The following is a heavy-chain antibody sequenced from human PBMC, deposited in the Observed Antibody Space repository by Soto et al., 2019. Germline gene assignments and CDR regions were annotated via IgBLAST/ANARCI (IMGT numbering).Heavy chain of an antibody. J-gene: IGHJ4*02. CDR1: GYTSIGFY. Sequence: ASLMGSCKGAGYTSIGFYIQWGRQAPGQGLEWMGWINPSSGDTQYVEKFQDRVTMTRDASISTAHMELRRLTPDDTAVYSCVGGLRWRDLDFSGQGTTVTVSS. V-gene: IGHV1-2*02. CDR2: INPSSGDT. CDR3: VGGLRWRDLDF. D-gene: IGHD2-21*01.